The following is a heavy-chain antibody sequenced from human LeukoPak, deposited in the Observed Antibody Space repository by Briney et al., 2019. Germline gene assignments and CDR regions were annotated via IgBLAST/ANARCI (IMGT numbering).Heavy chain of an antibody. CDR3: ARLTMVRGVTPAFDI. V-gene: IGHV1-8*01. J-gene: IGHJ3*02. CDR2: MNPNSGNT. Sequence: ASVKVSCKASGYTFTSYDINWVRQAPGQGLEWMGWMNPNSGNTAYAQKFQGRVTMTRNTSISTAYMELSSLRSEDTAVYYCARLTMVRGVTPAFDIWGQGTMVTVSS. D-gene: IGHD3-10*01. CDR1: GYTFTSYD.